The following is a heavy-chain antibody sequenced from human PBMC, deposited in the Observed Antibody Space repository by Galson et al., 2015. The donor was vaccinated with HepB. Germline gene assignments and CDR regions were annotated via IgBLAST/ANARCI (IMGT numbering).Heavy chain of an antibody. D-gene: IGHD5-18*01. CDR3: AKDQGDGYVNYYYYHGMDL. CDR2: IYIEGDT. V-gene: IGHV3-53*05. Sequence: LEWVSVIYIEGDTYYADSVKGRFTISRDISKNTLYLQMNSLRPEDTAVYYCAKDQGDGYVNYYYYHGMDLWGQGTTVTVSS. J-gene: IGHJ6*02.